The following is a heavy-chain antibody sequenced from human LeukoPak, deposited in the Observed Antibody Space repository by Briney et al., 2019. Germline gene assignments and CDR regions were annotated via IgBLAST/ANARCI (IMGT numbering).Heavy chain of an antibody. J-gene: IGHJ6*03. CDR3: ARGRMVTTYYYYYYYMDV. CDR1: GDSMSDSY. Sequence: SETLSLTCTVSGDSMSDSYGSWIRQPAGKGLEWIGRIYTSGSTNYNPSLKSRVTMSVDTSKNQFSLKLSSVTAADTAVYYCARGRMVTTYYYYYYYMDVWGKGTTVTVSS. D-gene: IGHD5-18*01. V-gene: IGHV4-4*07. CDR2: IYTSGST.